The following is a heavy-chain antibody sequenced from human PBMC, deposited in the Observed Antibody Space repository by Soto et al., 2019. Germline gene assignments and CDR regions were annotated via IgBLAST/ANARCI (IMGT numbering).Heavy chain of an antibody. CDR2: ISSSGATI. CDR1: GFTVSSSS. V-gene: IGHV3-48*02. D-gene: IGHD3-16*01. Sequence: GGSLRLSCAASGFTVSSSSMTWVRQAPGKGLECIAYISSSGATIQDADSVKGRFTISRDNAKNSLYLQMNSLRDEDTAVYYCASDYGGFWGQGTLVTVSS. J-gene: IGHJ4*02. CDR3: ASDYGGF.